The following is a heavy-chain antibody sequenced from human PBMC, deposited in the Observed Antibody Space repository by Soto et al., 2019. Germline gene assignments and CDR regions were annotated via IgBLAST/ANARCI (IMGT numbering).Heavy chain of an antibody. J-gene: IGHJ6*03. D-gene: IGHD1-26*01. CDR2: MSYSGST. CDR3: ASAGATNFHYYMDV. V-gene: IGHV4-31*03. Sequence: QVQLQESGPGLVKPSQTLSLTCTVSGGSISSGAYYWSWIRQHPGKGLEWIGYMSYSGSTHYNPFLKTRLTISVDTSKNQFSLNLSSLTAADTAVYFCASAGATNFHYYMDVWGKGTTVTVSS. CDR1: GGSISSGAYY.